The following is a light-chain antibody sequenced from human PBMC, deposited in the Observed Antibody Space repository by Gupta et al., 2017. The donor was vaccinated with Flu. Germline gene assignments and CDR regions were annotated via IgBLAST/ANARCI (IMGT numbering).Light chain of an antibody. Sequence: DIQMTQSPSSLSASVGDRVTITCRASQDIKNDLHWYQQKPGKAPKRLIYAASNLQSGVPSRFSGSGSGKEFTLTISSRQPEDFATYYCLQHDNYPPWTFGQGTKVEIK. CDR2: AAS. CDR3: LQHDNYPPWT. J-gene: IGKJ1*01. CDR1: QDIKND. V-gene: IGKV1-17*01.